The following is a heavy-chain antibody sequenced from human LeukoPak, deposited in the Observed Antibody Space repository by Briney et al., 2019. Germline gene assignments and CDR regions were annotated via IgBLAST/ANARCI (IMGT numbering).Heavy chain of an antibody. D-gene: IGHD4-17*01. CDR1: GFSFSSCW. Sequence: GGPLRLSCVASGFSFSSCWMTWLRQAPRRGLEWVANIKPDGSETDYVDSVKGRFTISRDNTRNSLYLQMNSLRAEDTAVYYCARIGRDYGDYFDYWGQGTLVTVSS. J-gene: IGHJ4*02. V-gene: IGHV3-7*05. CDR3: ARIGRDYGDYFDY. CDR2: IKPDGSET.